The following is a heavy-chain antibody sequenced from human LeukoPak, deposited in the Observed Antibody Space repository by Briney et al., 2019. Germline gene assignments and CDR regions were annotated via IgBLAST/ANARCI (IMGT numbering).Heavy chain of an antibody. CDR2: IHTSGST. J-gene: IGHJ1*01. CDR1: GGSISSYY. Sequence: SETLSLTCTVSGGSISSYYWSWIRQPAGKGLELIGRIHTSGSTNYNPSLKSRATMSVDTSKNQFSLKLTSVTAADTAVYYCAQKAPYSPAYSQDWGQGTLVTVSS. D-gene: IGHD2-21*01. V-gene: IGHV4-4*07. CDR3: AQKAPYSPAYSQD.